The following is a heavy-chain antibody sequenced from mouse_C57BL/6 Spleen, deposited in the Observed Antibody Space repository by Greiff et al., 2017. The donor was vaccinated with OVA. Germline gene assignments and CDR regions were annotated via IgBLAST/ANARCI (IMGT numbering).Heavy chain of an antibody. CDR1: GYTFTSYW. CDR3: ARVGDSFSMDY. J-gene: IGHJ4*01. V-gene: IGHV1-7*01. D-gene: IGHD3-3*01. Sequence: QVQLQQSGAELAKPGASVKMSCKASGYTFTSYWMHWVKQRPGQGLEWIGYINPSTGYTEYNQKFKDKATLTADKSSSTAYMQLSSLTSEDSAVYYCARVGDSFSMDYWGQGTSVTVSS. CDR2: INPSTGYT.